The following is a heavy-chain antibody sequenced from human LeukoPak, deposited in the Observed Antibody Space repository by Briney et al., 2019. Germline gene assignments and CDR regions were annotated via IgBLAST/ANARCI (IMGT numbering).Heavy chain of an antibody. D-gene: IGHD2-2*02. V-gene: IGHV3-30*18. CDR1: GFTFSSYG. J-gene: IGHJ4*02. Sequence: GRSLRLSCAASGFTFSSYGMHWVRQAPGKGLEWVAFISYDGSNKYYADSVKGRFTISRDNSKNTLYLQMSSLRAEDTTVYYCAKDIGSSIPYYFDYWGQGTLVTVSS. CDR2: ISYDGSNK. CDR3: AKDIGSSIPYYFDY.